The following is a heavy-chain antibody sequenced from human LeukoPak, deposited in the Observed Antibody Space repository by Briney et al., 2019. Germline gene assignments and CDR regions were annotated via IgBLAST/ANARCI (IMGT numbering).Heavy chain of an antibody. CDR2: INPNSGGT. CDR3: ASSSGWYSIGNWFDP. D-gene: IGHD6-19*01. V-gene: IGHV1-2*02. J-gene: IGHJ5*02. CDR1: GYTFTGYY. Sequence: ASVKVSCKASGYTFTGYYMHWVRQAPGQGLEWMGWINPNSGGTNYAQKFQGRVTMTRDTSISTAYMELSRLRSDDTAVYYRASSSGWYSIGNWFDPWGQGTLVTVSS.